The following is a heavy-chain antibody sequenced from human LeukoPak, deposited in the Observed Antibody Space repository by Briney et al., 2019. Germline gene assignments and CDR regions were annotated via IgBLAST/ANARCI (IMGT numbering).Heavy chain of an antibody. D-gene: IGHD6-19*01. CDR2: IYSGGST. J-gene: IGHJ1*01. CDR1: GFTVSSNY. V-gene: IGHV3-66*02. CDR3: ARNLGGWYQPGYFQH. Sequence: GGSLRLSCAASGFTVSSNYMSWVRQAPGKGLEWVSVIYSGGSTYYADSVKGRFTISRDNSKNTLYLQMNSLRAEDTAAYYCARNLGGWYQPGYFQHWGQGTLVTVSS.